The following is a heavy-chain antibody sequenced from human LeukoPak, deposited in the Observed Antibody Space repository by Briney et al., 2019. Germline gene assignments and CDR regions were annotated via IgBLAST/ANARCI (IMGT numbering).Heavy chain of an antibody. J-gene: IGHJ4*02. D-gene: IGHD2-2*01. CDR1: GDSSSSSSYY. Sequence: SETLSLTCTVSGDSSSSSSYYWGWIRQPPGKGLEWIGSVHYSGSTYYNPSLTSRVIISVDTSKNQFSLKLSFVTAADTAVYYCARSAYCSSTTCYHFDYWGQGTLVTVSS. V-gene: IGHV4-39*01. CDR2: VHYSGST. CDR3: ARSAYCSSTTCYHFDY.